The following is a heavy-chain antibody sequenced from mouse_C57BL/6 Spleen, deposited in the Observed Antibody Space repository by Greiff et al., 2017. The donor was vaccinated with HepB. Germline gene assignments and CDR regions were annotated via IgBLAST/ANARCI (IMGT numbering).Heavy chain of an antibody. CDR1: GYAFSSYW. J-gene: IGHJ3*01. D-gene: IGHD4-1*01. V-gene: IGHV1-80*01. CDR2: IYPGDGDT. Sequence: QVQLQQSGAELVKPGASVKISCKASGYAFSSYWMNWVKQRPGKGLEWIGQIYPGDGDTNYNGKFKGKATLTADKPSSTAYMQLSSLTSEDSAVYFCERTGTFAYWGQGTLVTVSA. CDR3: ERTGTFAY.